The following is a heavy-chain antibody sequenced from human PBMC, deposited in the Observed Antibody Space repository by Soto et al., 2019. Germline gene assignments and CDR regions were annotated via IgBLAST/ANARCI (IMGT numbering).Heavy chain of an antibody. D-gene: IGHD2-15*01. CDR2: ISWNSGSI. V-gene: IGHV3-9*01. J-gene: IGHJ3*02. CDR3: AKIKVPDSGSSLTEDAFDI. CDR1: GFTFDDYA. Sequence: EVQLVESGGGLVQPGRSLRLSCAASGFTFDDYAMHWVRQAPGKGLEWVSGISWNSGSIGYADSVKGRFTISRDNAKNCLYLQMNSLRAADTGLYYCAKIKVPDSGSSLTEDAFDIWGQGTMVTVSS.